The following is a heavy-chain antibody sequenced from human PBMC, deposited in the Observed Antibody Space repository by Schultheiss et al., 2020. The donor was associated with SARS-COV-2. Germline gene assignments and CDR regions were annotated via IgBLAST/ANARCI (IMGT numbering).Heavy chain of an antibody. Sequence: GGSLRLSCAASGFTFSDAWMTWVRQAPGKGLEWVSAISGSGGSTYYADSVKGRFTISRDNSKNTLYLQMNSLRAEDTAVYYCARTAYCGGDCYPHLDYWGQGTLVTVSS. J-gene: IGHJ4*02. D-gene: IGHD2-21*02. CDR1: GFTFSDAW. CDR3: ARTAYCGGDCYPHLDY. CDR2: ISGSGGST. V-gene: IGHV3-23*01.